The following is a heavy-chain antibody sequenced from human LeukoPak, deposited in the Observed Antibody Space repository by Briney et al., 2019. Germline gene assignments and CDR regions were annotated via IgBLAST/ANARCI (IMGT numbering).Heavy chain of an antibody. Sequence: GGSLRLSCVASGFTFADFAMHWVRQASGKGLEWVSGVSWNSGTIGYADSVKGRFTISRDNAKNSLYLQMNSLGAEDMASYYCAKARSGWYTVGFDYWGQGTLVTVSS. CDR2: VSWNSGTI. V-gene: IGHV3-9*03. CDR1: GFTFADFA. J-gene: IGHJ4*02. CDR3: AKARSGWYTVGFDY. D-gene: IGHD6-19*01.